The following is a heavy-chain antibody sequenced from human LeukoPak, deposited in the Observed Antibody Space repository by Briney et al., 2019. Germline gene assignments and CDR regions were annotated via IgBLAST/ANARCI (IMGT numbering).Heavy chain of an antibody. CDR1: GGSISSISYY. CDR3: ARDSQYDFWSGYYTGYFDY. D-gene: IGHD3-3*01. J-gene: IGHJ4*02. CDR2: IYYSGST. V-gene: IGHV4-61*01. Sequence: SETLSLTCTISGGSISSISYYWSWIRQPPGKGLEWIGYIYYSGSTNYNPSLKSRVTISVDTSKNQFSLKLSSVTAADTAVYYCARDSQYDFWSGYYTGYFDYWGQGTLVTVSS.